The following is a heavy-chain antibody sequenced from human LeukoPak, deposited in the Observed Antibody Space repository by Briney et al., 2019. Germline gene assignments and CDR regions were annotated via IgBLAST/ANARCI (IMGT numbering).Heavy chain of an antibody. J-gene: IGHJ4*02. D-gene: IGHD2-15*01. Sequence: GASVKVXXXXXGXXXTXYYMHWLRQAPGQGLEWMGWINPNNGGTNYAQRFQGRVTMTRDTSISTAYMDLSRLRFDDTAVYYCASGPSLGTTHPYFDYWGQGTLVTVSS. CDR1: GXXXTXYY. CDR3: ASGPSLGTTHPYFDY. CDR2: INPNNGGT. V-gene: IGHV1-2*02.